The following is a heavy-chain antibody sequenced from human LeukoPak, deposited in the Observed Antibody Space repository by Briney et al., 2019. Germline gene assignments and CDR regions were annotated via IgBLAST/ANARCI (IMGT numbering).Heavy chain of an antibody. V-gene: IGHV4-38-2*02. CDR1: GYSISSGYY. CDR3: AGKYSSGWSDY. Sequence: SETLSLTCTVSGYSISSGYYWGWIRQPPGKGLEWIGSIYHSGSTYYNPSLKSRVTISVDSSKNLFSLRLSSVTAADTAVYYCAGKYSSGWSDYWGQGTLVTVSS. D-gene: IGHD6-19*01. J-gene: IGHJ4*02. CDR2: IYHSGST.